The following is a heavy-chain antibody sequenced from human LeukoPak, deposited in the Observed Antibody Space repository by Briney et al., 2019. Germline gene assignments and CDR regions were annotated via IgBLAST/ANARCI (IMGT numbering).Heavy chain of an antibody. CDR1: GFTFSVYS. J-gene: IGHJ4*02. D-gene: IGHD3-16*01. CDR2: ITSNSATI. CDR3: ARSVGGHFDY. Sequence: GGSLRLSSAASGFTFSVYSMNWVRQPPGMGLEWVSYITSNSATIQYADSVKGRFTISRDNAKNSLSLQMNSLRDEDTAVYYCARSVGGHFDYWGQGMLVTVSS. V-gene: IGHV3-48*02.